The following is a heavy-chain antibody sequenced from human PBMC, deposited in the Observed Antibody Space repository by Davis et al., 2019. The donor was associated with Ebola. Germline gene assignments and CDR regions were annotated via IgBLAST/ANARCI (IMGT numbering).Heavy chain of an antibody. CDR3: VKDTGGYVAYFDY. V-gene: IGHV3-9*01. Sequence: PGGSLRLSCAVSGFSFDEYAMHWVRQTPGKGLQWVAGITWNKAYVGYLDSVKGRFTISRDNAHNFLYLQMDSLVAEDTALYYCVKDTGGYVAYFDYWGQGTLVTVSS. D-gene: IGHD5-18*01. CDR1: GFSFDEYA. CDR2: ITWNKAYV. J-gene: IGHJ4*02.